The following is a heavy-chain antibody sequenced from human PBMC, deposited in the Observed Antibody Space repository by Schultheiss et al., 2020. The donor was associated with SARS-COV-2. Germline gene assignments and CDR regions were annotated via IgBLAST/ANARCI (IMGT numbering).Heavy chain of an antibody. CDR2: IYYSGST. CDR3: ARLGSGYETYYFDY. CDR1: GGSFSGYY. Sequence: SETLSLTCAVYGGSFSGYYWSWIRQPPGKGLEWIGYIYYSGSTNYNPSLKSRVTISVDTSKNQFSLKLSSVTAADTAVYYCARLGSGYETYYFDYWGQGTLVTVSS. J-gene: IGHJ4*02. D-gene: IGHD5-12*01. V-gene: IGHV4-59*08.